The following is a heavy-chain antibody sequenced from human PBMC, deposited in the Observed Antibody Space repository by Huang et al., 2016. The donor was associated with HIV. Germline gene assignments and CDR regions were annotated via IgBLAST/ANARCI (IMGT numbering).Heavy chain of an antibody. CDR3: ATKTAAMDI. CDR1: TFTFGAYW. CDR2: IKQDESEK. Sequence: VESGGRLVQPGGSIRLSCVGSTFTFGAYWMRWVRQYPGKGLEWVANIKQDESEKYYLESVKGRFNISRDNAKKVLFLEMNNVRVEDTATYYCATKTAAMDIWGQGTTVTVS. V-gene: IGHV3-7*01. J-gene: IGHJ6*02. D-gene: IGHD1-7*01.